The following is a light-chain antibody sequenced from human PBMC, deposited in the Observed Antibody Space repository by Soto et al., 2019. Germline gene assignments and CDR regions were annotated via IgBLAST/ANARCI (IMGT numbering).Light chain of an antibody. J-gene: IGKJ1*01. CDR2: GAS. CDR3: QQYGGSGT. CDR1: QSVSNNY. Sequence: EIVLAQSPGTLSLSPGERATRSCRASQSVSNNYLAWYQQKPGQAPRLLIYGASNRATGIPDRFSGSGSGTDFTLTISRLEPEDFAVYYCQQYGGSGTFGQGTKVDIK. V-gene: IGKV3-20*01.